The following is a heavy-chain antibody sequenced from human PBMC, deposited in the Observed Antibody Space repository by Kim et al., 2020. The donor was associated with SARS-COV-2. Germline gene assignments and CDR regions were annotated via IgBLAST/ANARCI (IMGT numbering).Heavy chain of an antibody. J-gene: IGHJ4*02. V-gene: IGHV4-34*01. CDR3: ARGLLGSGYYPIYYFDY. Sequence: LKGRVTISVDTSKNQFSLKLSSVTAADTSVYYCARGLLGSGYYPIYYFDYWGQGTLVTVSS. D-gene: IGHD3-22*01.